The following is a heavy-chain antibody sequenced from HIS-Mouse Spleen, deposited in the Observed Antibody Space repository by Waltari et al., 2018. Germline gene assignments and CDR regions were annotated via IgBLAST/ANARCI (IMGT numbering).Heavy chain of an antibody. J-gene: IGHJ3*02. Sequence: EVQLVESGGGLVQPGRSLRLSCAASGFTLDDYAMQWVRQAPGRGLGWVSGISVNSGSLGYADSVKGRFTISRDNAKNSLYLQMNSLRAEDTALYYCAKDKGSSDAFDIWGQGTMVTVSS. V-gene: IGHV3-9*01. CDR1: GFTLDDYA. CDR2: ISVNSGSL. D-gene: IGHD6-6*01. CDR3: AKDKGSSDAFDI.